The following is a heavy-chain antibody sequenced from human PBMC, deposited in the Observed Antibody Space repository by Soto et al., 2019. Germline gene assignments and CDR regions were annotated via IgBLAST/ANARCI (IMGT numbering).Heavy chain of an antibody. D-gene: IGHD3-16*02. CDR3: TRDVVGYLWGTYRLVHDH. CDR2: IRSRAYGETP. J-gene: IGHJ4*02. CDR1: GFNFHDYA. Sequence: PGGSLRLSCTASGFNFHDYAIIWVRQAPGKGLEWVGFIRSRAYGETPDYAASVKGRFNISRDDSKGIAYLQMNSLKTEDSAIYYCTRDVVGYLWGTYRLVHDHWGQGTLVT. V-gene: IGHV3-49*04.